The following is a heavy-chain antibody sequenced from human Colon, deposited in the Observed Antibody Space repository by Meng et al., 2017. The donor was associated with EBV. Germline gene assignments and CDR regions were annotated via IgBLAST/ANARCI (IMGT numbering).Heavy chain of an antibody. Sequence: QVQLRGSGPGLVKPSETLSLTCTASGDSVATGRYYWSCIRQPPGKGLEWIAYIYYIGGTNYNPSLKSRLTISLDTSKNQFSLSLRSVTAADTAVYYCARVSGRSFDPWGQGTLVTVSS. J-gene: IGHJ5*02. CDR1: GDSVATGRYY. D-gene: IGHD3-10*01. V-gene: IGHV4-61*01. CDR3: ARVSGRSFDP. CDR2: IYYIGGT.